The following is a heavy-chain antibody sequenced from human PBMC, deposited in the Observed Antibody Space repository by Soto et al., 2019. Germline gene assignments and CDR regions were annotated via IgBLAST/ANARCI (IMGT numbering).Heavy chain of an antibody. Sequence: RLSCAASGFTFSSYGMHLVRQAPGKGLEWVAVIWYDGSNKYYADSVKGRFTISRDNSKNTLYLQMNSLRAEDTAVYYCAREPYPTIFGFDPWGQGTLVTVSS. CDR3: AREPYPTIFGFDP. V-gene: IGHV3-33*01. D-gene: IGHD3-3*01. CDR2: IWYDGSNK. J-gene: IGHJ5*02. CDR1: GFTFSSYG.